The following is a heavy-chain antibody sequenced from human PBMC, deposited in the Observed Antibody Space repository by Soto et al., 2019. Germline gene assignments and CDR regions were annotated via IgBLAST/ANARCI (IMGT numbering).Heavy chain of an antibody. V-gene: IGHV4-61*01. D-gene: IGHD4-4*01. CDR1: GGSVSSGSYY. J-gene: IGHJ6*02. CDR3: ARERGGLVTTWKGYYYGMDV. Sequence: SETLSLTCTVSGGSVSSGSYYWSWIRQPPGKGLEWIGYIYYSGSTNYNPSLKSRVTISVDTSKNQFSLKLSSVTAADTAVYYCARERGGLVTTWKGYYYGMDVWGQGTTVTVSS. CDR2: IYYSGST.